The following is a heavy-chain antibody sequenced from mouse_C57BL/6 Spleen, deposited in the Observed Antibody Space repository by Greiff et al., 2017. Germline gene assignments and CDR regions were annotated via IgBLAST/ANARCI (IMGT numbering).Heavy chain of an antibody. Sequence: VQLQQSGPELVKPGASVKISCKASGYTFTDYYMNWVKQSHGKSLEWIGDINPNNGGTSYNQKFKGKATLTVDKSSSTAYMELCSLTSEDSAVYYCARAYYYAMDYWGQGTSVTVSS. CDR2: INPNNGGT. CDR1: GYTFTDYY. J-gene: IGHJ4*01. CDR3: ARAYYYAMDY. V-gene: IGHV1-26*01.